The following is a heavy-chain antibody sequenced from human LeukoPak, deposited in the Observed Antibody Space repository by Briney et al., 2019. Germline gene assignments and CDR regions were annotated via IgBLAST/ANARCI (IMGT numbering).Heavy chain of an antibody. CDR3: ARDRGGDYGRGRYYYYYYMDV. V-gene: IGHV1-46*01. CDR1: GYTFTSYY. D-gene: IGHD4-17*01. Sequence: PSVKVSCKASGYTFTSYYMHWVRQAPGQGLEWMGIINPSGGSTSYAQKFQGRVTMTRDTSTSTVYMELSSLRSEDTAVYYCARDRGGDYGRGRYYYYYYMDVWGKGTTVTVSS. CDR2: INPSGGST. J-gene: IGHJ6*03.